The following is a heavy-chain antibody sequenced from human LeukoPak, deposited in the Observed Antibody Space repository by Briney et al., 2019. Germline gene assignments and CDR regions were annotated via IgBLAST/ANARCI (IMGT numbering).Heavy chain of an antibody. D-gene: IGHD3-3*01. J-gene: IGHJ3*02. CDR2: ISSSSSYI. V-gene: IGHV3-21*01. Sequence: GGSLRLSCAASGFTFSSHSMNWVRQAPGKGLEWVSCISSSSSYIYYADSVKGRFTTSRDNAKNSLYLQMNSLRVEDTAVYYCARDRDLYYDFWSGQHDAFDIWGQGTMVTVSS. CDR3: ARDRDLYYDFWSGQHDAFDI. CDR1: GFTFSSHS.